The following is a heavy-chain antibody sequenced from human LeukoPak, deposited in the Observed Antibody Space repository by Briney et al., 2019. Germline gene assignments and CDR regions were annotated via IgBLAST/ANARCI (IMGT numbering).Heavy chain of an antibody. D-gene: IGHD3-22*01. CDR2: IFHSGAT. J-gene: IGHJ3*02. CDR3: ARGRRITMIVVVIRDAFDI. CDR1: GDSISSNNW. Sequence: PSETLSLTCAVSGDSISSNNWWNWIRQPPGKGLEWIGEIFHSGATNYNPSLKSRVTISVDKSKNQFSLELTSVTAADTAVYYCARGRRITMIVVVIRDAFDIWGQGTMVTVSS. V-gene: IGHV4-4*02.